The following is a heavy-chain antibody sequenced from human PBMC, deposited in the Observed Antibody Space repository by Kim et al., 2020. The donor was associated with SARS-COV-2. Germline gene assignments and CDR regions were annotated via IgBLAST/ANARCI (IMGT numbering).Heavy chain of an antibody. D-gene: IGHD6-19*01. V-gene: IGHV3-9*01. CDR2: ISWNSGSI. CDR3: VKGYSSGLNWYFDL. J-gene: IGHJ2*01. CDR1: GFTFGDYA. Sequence: GGSLRLSCAASGFTFGDYAMHWVRQAPGKGLEWVSGISWNSGSIGYADSVKGRFTISRDNAKNSLYLQMNSLRAEDTALYYCVKGYSSGLNWYFDLWGRGTLVTVSS.